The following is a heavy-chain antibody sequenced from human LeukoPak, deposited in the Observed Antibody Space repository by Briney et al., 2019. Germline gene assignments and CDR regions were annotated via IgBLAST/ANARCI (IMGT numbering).Heavy chain of an antibody. CDR2: INPNTGST. Sequence: GASVKVSCKASGHSFTGHFMTWVRQAPGQGLEWMGWINPNTGSTNYAQKFQGRVTMTRDTSITTAYMELNSLGSDDTAVYYCAREMGEIGVAGTLDNWGQGTLVTVSS. D-gene: IGHD3-3*01. CDR1: GHSFTGHF. CDR3: AREMGEIGVAGTLDN. J-gene: IGHJ4*02. V-gene: IGHV1-2*02.